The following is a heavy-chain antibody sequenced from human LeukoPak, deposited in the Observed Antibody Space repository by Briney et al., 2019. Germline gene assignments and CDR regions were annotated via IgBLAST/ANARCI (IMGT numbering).Heavy chain of an antibody. D-gene: IGHD4-17*01. CDR2: ISWNSGSI. J-gene: IGHJ4*02. V-gene: IGHV3-9*02. CDR3: AKGSTVTTLLDY. Sequence: GGSLRLSCAASGFTSDDYAMHWVRRAPGKGLEWVSGISWNSGSIGYADSVKGRFTISRDNAKNSLYPQMNSLRAEDTALYYCAKGSTVTTLLDYWGQGTLVTVSS. CDR1: GFTSDDYA.